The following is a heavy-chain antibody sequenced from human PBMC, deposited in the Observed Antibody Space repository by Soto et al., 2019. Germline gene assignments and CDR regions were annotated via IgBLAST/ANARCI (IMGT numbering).Heavy chain of an antibody. J-gene: IGHJ4*02. Sequence: EVQLLESGGGFAQPGGSLRLSCAASGFTFSSYAMTWVRQAPGKGLEWVSTISGSGSSTYYADSVKGRFTISRDNSKDTLYLQMNSLRAEDTAVYYCARYKGAARDSYYFDYWGQGTLGTVSS. CDR2: ISGSGSST. V-gene: IGHV3-23*01. CDR1: GFTFSSYA. D-gene: IGHD5-12*01. CDR3: ARYKGAARDSYYFDY.